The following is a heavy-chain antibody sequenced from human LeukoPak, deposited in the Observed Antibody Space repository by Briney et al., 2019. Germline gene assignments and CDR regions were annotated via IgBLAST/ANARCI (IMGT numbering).Heavy chain of an antibody. CDR2: IYNSGST. Sequence: SATLSLTCTVSGASIRNYYWGWIRQPPGKGLELIGYIYNSGSTNYSPSLKSRVPISIDVSKSQFSLQLSSVTAADTAVYYCAREAFSSSAYFDYWGRGTLVTVSS. CDR3: AREAFSSSAYFDY. CDR1: GASIRNYY. J-gene: IGHJ4*02. V-gene: IGHV4-59*01. D-gene: IGHD6-13*01.